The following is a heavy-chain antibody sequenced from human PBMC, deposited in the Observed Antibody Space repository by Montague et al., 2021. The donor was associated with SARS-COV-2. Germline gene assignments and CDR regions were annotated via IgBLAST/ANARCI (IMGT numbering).Heavy chain of an antibody. Sequence: SETLSLTCAVYGGSFSGYYWSWICQPPGKGLEWIGEINHSGSTNYNPSLKSRVTISVDTSKNQFSLKVSSVTAADTAVYYCARGLMSGSYYLGLDYWGQGTTVTVSS. D-gene: IGHD1-26*01. CDR3: ARGLMSGSYYLGLDY. CDR1: GGSFSGYY. CDR2: INHSGST. V-gene: IGHV4-34*01. J-gene: IGHJ4*02.